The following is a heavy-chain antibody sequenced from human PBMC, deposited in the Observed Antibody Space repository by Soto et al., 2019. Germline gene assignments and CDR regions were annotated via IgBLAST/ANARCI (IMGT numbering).Heavy chain of an antibody. J-gene: IGHJ4*02. Sequence: ASVKVSCKASGYSFTAYYMHWVRQAPGQGLEWMGWINPNTGGTHYAQKFQGRVTITRDTSASTAYMELSSLRSEDTAVYYCARSIVVVTALDYWGQGTLVTVSS. V-gene: IGHV1-2*02. CDR3: ARSIVVVTALDY. CDR2: INPNTGGT. CDR1: GYSFTAYY. D-gene: IGHD2-21*02.